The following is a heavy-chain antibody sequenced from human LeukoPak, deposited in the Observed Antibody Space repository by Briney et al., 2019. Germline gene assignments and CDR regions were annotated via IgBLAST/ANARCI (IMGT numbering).Heavy chain of an antibody. Sequence: SQTLSLTCTVSGGSVSSGDSYWNWIRQHPGKGLEWIGYIHYSGNFDYNPSLKSRVTISEDTPNNQFSMRLASVTAADTAVYYCAREERLRGTDWFPSWGQGTLVTVSS. D-gene: IGHD4-17*01. V-gene: IGHV4-31*03. CDR2: IHYSGNF. CDR1: GGSVSSGDSY. J-gene: IGHJ5*01. CDR3: AREERLRGTDWFPS.